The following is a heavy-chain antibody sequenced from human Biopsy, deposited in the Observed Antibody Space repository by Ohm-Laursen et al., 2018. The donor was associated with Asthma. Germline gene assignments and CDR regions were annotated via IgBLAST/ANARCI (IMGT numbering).Heavy chain of an antibody. D-gene: IGHD3-22*01. V-gene: IGHV3-23*01. CDR2: ISASGVRT. Sequence: SLRLSCAASGFTSSTHGMHWVRQAPGKGLEWVSSISASGVRTFYADSVKGRFTVSRDSSRNTLYLQLSTLRVEDTAVYFCAKITTDRQKANNWFDPWGQGTLVTVSS. CDR3: AKITTDRQKANNWFDP. CDR1: GFTSSTHG. J-gene: IGHJ5*02.